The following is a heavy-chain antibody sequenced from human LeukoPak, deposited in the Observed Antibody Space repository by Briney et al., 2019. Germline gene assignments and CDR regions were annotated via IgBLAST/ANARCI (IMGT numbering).Heavy chain of an antibody. CDR2: ISGSGDNT. V-gene: IGHV3-23*01. CDR3: AKGRIAAASDY. CDR1: GFTFSSYG. Sequence: GETLRLSCAASGFTFSSYGMTWVRQAPGRGLEWVSGISGSGDNTWYGDSVKGRFTISRDNSKNTLYLQMNSLRAEDTAVYYCAKGRIAAASDYWGQGTLVTVSS. D-gene: IGHD6-13*01. J-gene: IGHJ4*02.